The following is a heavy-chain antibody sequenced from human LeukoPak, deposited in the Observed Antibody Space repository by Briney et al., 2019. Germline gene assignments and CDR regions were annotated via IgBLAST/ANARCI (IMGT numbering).Heavy chain of an antibody. V-gene: IGHV4-4*02. Sequence: KSSETLSLTCAVSGGSISSTNWWSGVRQPPGEGLAWIGEISHSGSTNYNPSLKSRVTISVDKSKNQFSLKLSSVTAADTAVYYCARVAYSSGWYCDYWGQGTLVTVSS. CDR2: ISHSGST. D-gene: IGHD6-19*01. CDR3: ARVAYSSGWYCDY. J-gene: IGHJ4*02. CDR1: GGSISSTNW.